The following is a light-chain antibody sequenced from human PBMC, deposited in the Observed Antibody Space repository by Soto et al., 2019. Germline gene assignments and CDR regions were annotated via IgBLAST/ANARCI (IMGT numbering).Light chain of an antibody. CDR2: DVS. V-gene: IGLV2-14*01. J-gene: IGLJ1*01. CDR1: SSDVGAYNS. CDR3: SSYTTSVTYV. Sequence: QSALTQPASVSGSPGQSITISCTGTSSDVGAYNSVSWYQQHPDKAPKLIIYDVSTRPSGISDRFSGSKSGNTASLTISGLQAEDESDYYCSSYTTSVTYVFGTGTKLTVL.